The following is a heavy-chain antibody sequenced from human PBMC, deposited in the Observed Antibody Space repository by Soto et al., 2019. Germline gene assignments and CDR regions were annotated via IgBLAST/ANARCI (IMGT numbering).Heavy chain of an antibody. CDR1: GGSISSGDYY. V-gene: IGHV4-30-4*01. CDR3: ARDRGPVAGYYYYYYGMDV. J-gene: IGHJ6*02. Sequence: SETLSLTCTVAGGSISSGDYYWSWIRQPPGKGLEWIGYIYYSGSTYYNPSLKSRVTISVDTSKNQFSLKLSSVTAADTAVYYCARDRGPVAGYYYYYYGMDVWGQGTTVTV. D-gene: IGHD6-19*01. CDR2: IYYSGST.